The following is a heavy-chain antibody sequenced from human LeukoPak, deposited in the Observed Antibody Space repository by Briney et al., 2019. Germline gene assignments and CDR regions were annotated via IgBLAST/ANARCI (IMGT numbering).Heavy chain of an antibody. Sequence: ASVKVSCKASGYTFTGYYMHWVRQAPGQRLEWMGWINAGNGNTKYSQKFQGRVTITRDTSESTAYMELRSLRSDDTAVYYCARGAEVAAQGYYYMDVWGKGTMVTVSS. CDR3: ARGAEVAAQGYYYMDV. V-gene: IGHV1-3*01. J-gene: IGHJ6*03. D-gene: IGHD1-26*01. CDR2: INAGNGNT. CDR1: GYTFTGYY.